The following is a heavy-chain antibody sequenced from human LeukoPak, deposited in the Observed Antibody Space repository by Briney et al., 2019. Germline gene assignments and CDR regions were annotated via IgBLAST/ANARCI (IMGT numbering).Heavy chain of an antibody. V-gene: IGHV4-59*01. J-gene: IGHJ4*02. CDR3: ARAAYYDYVRGTSRHVGLDF. Sequence: KSSETLSLTCTVYGGSISNYYWSSIRQPPGKGLEWIGYMNYRGHTYYNPSLSSRLTISIDASKNQFSLKVTSMTAADTAVYFCARAAYYDYVRGTSRHVGLDFWCRGTLVTVSS. CDR1: GGSISNYY. CDR2: MNYRGHT. D-gene: IGHD3-16*02.